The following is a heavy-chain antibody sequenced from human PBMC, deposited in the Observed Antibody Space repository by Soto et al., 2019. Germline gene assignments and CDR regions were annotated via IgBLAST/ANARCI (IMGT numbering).Heavy chain of an antibody. CDR1: GYTFTSYG. CDR3: ARDLYDFWSGYSAPFFDY. V-gene: IGHV1-18*01. Sequence: GASVKVSCKASGYTFTSYGISWVRQAPGQGLEWMGWISAYNGNTNYAQKLQGRVTTTTDTSTSTAYMELRSLRSDDTAVYYCARDLYDFWSGYSAPFFDYWGQGTLVTVSS. J-gene: IGHJ4*02. D-gene: IGHD3-3*01. CDR2: ISAYNGNT.